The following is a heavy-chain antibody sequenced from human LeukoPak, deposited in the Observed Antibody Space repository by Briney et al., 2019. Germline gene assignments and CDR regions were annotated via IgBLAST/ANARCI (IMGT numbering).Heavy chain of an antibody. CDR2: IKQDGSEK. Sequence: PGGSLRLSCAASGFTFSSHWMSWVRQAPGKGLEWVANIKQDGSEKYYVDSVEGRFTISRDNAKNSLYLQMNSLRAEDTAVYYCAELGITMIGGVWGKGTTVTISS. CDR3: AELGITMIGGV. D-gene: IGHD3-10*02. J-gene: IGHJ6*04. V-gene: IGHV3-7*01. CDR1: GFTFSSHW.